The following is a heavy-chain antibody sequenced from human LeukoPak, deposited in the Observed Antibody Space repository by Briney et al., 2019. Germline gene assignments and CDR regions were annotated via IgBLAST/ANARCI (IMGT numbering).Heavy chain of an antibody. CDR2: IKSKTDGGTT. V-gene: IGHV3-15*01. D-gene: IGHD3-9*01. CDR3: TTRLRYFDWTIYDFDY. J-gene: IGHJ4*02. CDR1: GFTFSNAW. Sequence: GGSLRLSCAASGFTFSNAWMSWVRQAPGKGLEWVGRIKSKTDGGTTDYAAPVKGRFTVSRDDSKNTLYLQMNSLKTEDTAVYYCTTRLRYFDWTIYDFDYWGQGTLVTVSS.